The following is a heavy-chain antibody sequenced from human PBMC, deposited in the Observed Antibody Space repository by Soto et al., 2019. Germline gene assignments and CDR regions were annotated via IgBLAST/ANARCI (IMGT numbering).Heavy chain of an antibody. CDR2: MNPNSGNT. V-gene: IGHV1-8*01. CDR1: GYTFTSYD. Sequence: AASVKVSCKASGYTFTSYDINWVRQATGQGLEWMGWMNPNSGNTGYAQKFQGRVTMTRNTSISTAYMELSSLRSEDTAVYYCARGITGTTGTDPWGQGTLVTISS. D-gene: IGHD1-20*01. CDR3: ARGITGTTGTDP. J-gene: IGHJ5*02.